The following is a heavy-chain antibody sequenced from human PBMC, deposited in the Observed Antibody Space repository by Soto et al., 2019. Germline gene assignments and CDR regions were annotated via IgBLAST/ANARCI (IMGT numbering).Heavy chain of an antibody. J-gene: IGHJ5*02. D-gene: IGHD3-22*01. CDR1: GGSINSGRYS. CDR3: AKGINYYDSSGDSWFDP. Sequence: SESLSLTCTVSGGSINSGRYSWTWIRQPPGADLEWIGHMYHTGTTYYNPSLKSRATMSVDTSKNQFSLKLSSVTAADTAIYYCAKGINYYDSSGDSWFDPWGQGTLVTVS. V-gene: IGHV4-30-2*01. CDR2: MYHTGTT.